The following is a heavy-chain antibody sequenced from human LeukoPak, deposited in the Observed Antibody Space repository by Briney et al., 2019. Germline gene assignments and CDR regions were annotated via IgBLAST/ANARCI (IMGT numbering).Heavy chain of an antibody. CDR2: ISGSGGTT. D-gene: IGHD3-22*01. J-gene: IGHJ4*02. Sequence: GGTLRLSCAASGFTFSSYGMTWVRQAPGKGLEWVSGISGSGGTTYYADSVKGRFTISRDNSKNSLSLQVSSLRAEDTAVYYCAKTNGYYSDWGQGTLVTVSS. CDR1: GFTFSSYG. V-gene: IGHV3-23*01. CDR3: AKTNGYYSD.